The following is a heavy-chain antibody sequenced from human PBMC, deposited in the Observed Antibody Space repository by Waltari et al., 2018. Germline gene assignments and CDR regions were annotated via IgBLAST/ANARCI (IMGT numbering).Heavy chain of an antibody. CDR2: IKQDGSEK. V-gene: IGHV3-7*01. Sequence: EVQLVESGGGLVQPGGCLRLSCAASGSTFSSCWMSWVRQAPGKGLEWVANIKQDGSEKYYVDSVKGRFTISRDNAKNSLYLQMNSLRAEDTAVYYCARSVVVTDDYWGQGTLVTVSS. J-gene: IGHJ4*02. CDR1: GSTFSSCW. CDR3: ARSVVVTDDY. D-gene: IGHD2-21*02.